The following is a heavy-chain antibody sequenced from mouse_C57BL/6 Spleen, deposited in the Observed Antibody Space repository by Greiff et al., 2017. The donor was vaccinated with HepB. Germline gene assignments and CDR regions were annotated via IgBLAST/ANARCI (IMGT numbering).Heavy chain of an antibody. CDR3: TRGHSSGPFFDY. J-gene: IGHJ2*01. Sequence: EVKLKQSGTVLARPGASVKMSCKTSGYTFTSYWMHWVKQRPGQGLEWIGAIYPGNSDTSYNQKFKGKAKLTAVTSASTAYMELSSLTNEDSAVYYCTRGHSSGPFFDYWGQGTTLTVSS. D-gene: IGHD3-1*01. V-gene: IGHV1-5*01. CDR1: GYTFTSYW. CDR2: IYPGNSDT.